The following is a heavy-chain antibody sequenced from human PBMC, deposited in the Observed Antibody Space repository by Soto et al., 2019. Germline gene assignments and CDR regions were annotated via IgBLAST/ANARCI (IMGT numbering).Heavy chain of an antibody. CDR1: GGSISSYY. D-gene: IGHD3-10*01. Sequence: SETPSLTCTVSGGSISSYYWSWIRQPPGKGLEWIGYIYYSGSTNYNPSLKSRVTISVDTSKNQFSLKLSSVTAADTAVYYCARSGLLWFGDPFDYWGQGTLVTVSS. J-gene: IGHJ4*02. V-gene: IGHV4-59*01. CDR3: ARSGLLWFGDPFDY. CDR2: IYYSGST.